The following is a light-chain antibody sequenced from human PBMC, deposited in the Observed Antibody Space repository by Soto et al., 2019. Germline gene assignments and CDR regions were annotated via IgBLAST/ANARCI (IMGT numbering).Light chain of an antibody. CDR3: QQRTNWYT. CDR1: QSVSSY. V-gene: IGKV3-11*01. Sequence: ESVLTQSPATLSLSPGERATLSCRASQSVSSYLAWYQQKPGQASRLLIYDASNRATGIPARFSGSGSGTDFTLTISSLEPEDVAVYYCQQRTNWYTFGQGTKLEIK. CDR2: DAS. J-gene: IGKJ2*01.